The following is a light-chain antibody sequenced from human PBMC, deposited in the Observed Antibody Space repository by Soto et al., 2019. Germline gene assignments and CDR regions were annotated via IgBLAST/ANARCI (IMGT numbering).Light chain of an antibody. J-gene: IGKJ5*01. CDR1: QSLLYSSNNKNY. Sequence: DIVMTQSPDSLAVSLGERATINCKSSQSLLYSSNNKNYLSWYQQKPGHPPKLLIYWASTRKSGVPDRFSGSGSGTDFTLTISSLQAEDVAVYYCQQHHSTPLTFGQGTRLEIK. CDR2: WAS. V-gene: IGKV4-1*01. CDR3: QQHHSTPLT.